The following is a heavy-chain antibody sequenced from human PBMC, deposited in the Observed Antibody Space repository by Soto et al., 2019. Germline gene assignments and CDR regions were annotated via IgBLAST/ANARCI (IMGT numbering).Heavy chain of an antibody. D-gene: IGHD1-1*01. Sequence: DVQLVESGGGLIQPGESLRLSCAAFGLTISGKKYVAWVRQAPGKGLEWVSALYDVDGSFYADSVKGRFTTSSDSSKTTVYLQMNDLRPDDTSVYSCATWHEREPAYDVWGQGTTVTVSS. J-gene: IGHJ3*01. CDR2: LYDVDGS. V-gene: IGHV3-53*01. CDR1: GLTISGKKY. CDR3: ATWHEREPAYDV.